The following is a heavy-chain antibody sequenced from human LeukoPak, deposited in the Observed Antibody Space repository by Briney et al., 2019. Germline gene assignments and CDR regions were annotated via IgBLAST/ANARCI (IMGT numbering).Heavy chain of an antibody. D-gene: IGHD3-22*01. J-gene: IGHJ1*01. CDR1: GFTFSSYW. V-gene: IGHV3-7*01. CDR3: ARGLNYYYDSSGYPPPEYFQH. CDR2: IKQDGSEK. Sequence: QPGGSLRLSCAASGFTFSSYWMSWVRQAPGKGLEWVANIKQDGSEKYYVDSVKGRFTISRDNAKNSLYLQMNSLRAKDTAVYYCARGLNYYYDSSGYPPPEYFQHWGQGTLVTVSS.